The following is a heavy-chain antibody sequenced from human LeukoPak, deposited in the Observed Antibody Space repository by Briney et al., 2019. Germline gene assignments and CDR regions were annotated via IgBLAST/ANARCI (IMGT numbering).Heavy chain of an antibody. Sequence: GGSLRLSFAASGFTFSTYAMSWVRQAPGKGLEWVSGMNGGGDSTYYADSVKGRFTISRDNSKNTLYLQVNSLRAEDAAVYYCAKGVTGPYSDYFYYCMDVWGKGTTVTVSS. CDR2: MNGGGDST. V-gene: IGHV3-23*01. J-gene: IGHJ6*03. D-gene: IGHD1-14*01. CDR1: GFTFSTYA. CDR3: AKGVTGPYSDYFYYCMDV.